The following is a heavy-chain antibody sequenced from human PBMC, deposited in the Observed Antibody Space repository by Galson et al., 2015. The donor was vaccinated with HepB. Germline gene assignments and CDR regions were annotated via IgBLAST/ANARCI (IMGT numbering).Heavy chain of an antibody. D-gene: IGHD3-10*02. CDR2: ISANSGNT. V-gene: IGHV1-18*01. CDR3: ARDVRYAFEM. J-gene: IGHJ3*02. CDR1: GYTLTRNG. Sequence: SCKASGYTLTRNGISWVRQAPGQGLEWMGWISANSGNTNYAQKFQDRVTMTTETSTSTAYMELRSLTSDDTAVYYCARDVRYAFEMWGQGTMVTVSS.